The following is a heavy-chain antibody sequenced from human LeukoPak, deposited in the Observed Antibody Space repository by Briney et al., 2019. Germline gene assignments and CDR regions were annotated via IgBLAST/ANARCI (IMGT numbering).Heavy chain of an antibody. CDR1: GGSFNSYY. J-gene: IGHJ4*02. CDR2: IYTSGNT. D-gene: IGHD3-22*01. V-gene: IGHV4-4*07. CDR3: AREYFHDGTGYSVFFDY. Sequence: SETLSLTCTVSGGSFNSYYWSWIRQRAGKGLEWIGRIYTSGNTNYNPSLKSRVTMSVDTSKNQFSLKLSYVTAADTAVYYCAREYFHDGTGYSVFFDYWGQGTLVTVSS.